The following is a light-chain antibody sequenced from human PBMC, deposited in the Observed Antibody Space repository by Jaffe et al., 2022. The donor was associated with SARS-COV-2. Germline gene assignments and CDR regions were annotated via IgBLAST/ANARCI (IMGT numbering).Light chain of an antibody. CDR1: QTVTYN. CDR3: QQYNDSPPMHT. V-gene: IGKV3-15*01. J-gene: IGKJ2*01. Sequence: EVLMTQSPATLSVSLGERATLSCRASQTVTYNLAWYQHKPGQAPRLLIYGASTRATGIPARFSGSGSGTEFTLTISSLQSEDFAVYYCQQYNDSPPMHTFGQGTKLEIK. CDR2: GAS.